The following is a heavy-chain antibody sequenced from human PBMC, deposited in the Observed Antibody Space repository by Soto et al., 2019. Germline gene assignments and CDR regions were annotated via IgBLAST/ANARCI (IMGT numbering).Heavy chain of an antibody. J-gene: IGHJ5*02. CDR3: ARDLQVIAVAGMWTFWFGP. CDR1: GGTFSSYA. CDR2: IIPIFGTA. Sequence: QLKLLQSGAEVKKPGSSVKVSCKASGGTFSSYAISWLRQAPGQGLEWMGGIIPIFGTATYAQKFQGRVTITAAESTSTAYMELSSLRSGVTAAYYCARDLQVIAVAGMWTFWFGPWGQGTLGTVS. D-gene: IGHD6-19*01. V-gene: IGHV1-69*01.